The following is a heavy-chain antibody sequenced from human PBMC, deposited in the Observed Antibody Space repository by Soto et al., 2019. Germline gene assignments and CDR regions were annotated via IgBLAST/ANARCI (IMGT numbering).Heavy chain of an antibody. CDR1: GFTFGDYA. V-gene: IGHV3-49*03. J-gene: IGHJ3*02. Sequence: GGSLRLSCTASGFTFGDYAMSWFRQAPGKGLEWVGFIRSKAYGGTTEYAASVKGRFTISRDDSKSIAYLQMNSLKTEDTAVYYSTRERFLGSLLAHDAFDIWGQGTMVTVSS. CDR2: IRSKAYGGTT. D-gene: IGHD3-3*01. CDR3: TRERFLGSLLAHDAFDI.